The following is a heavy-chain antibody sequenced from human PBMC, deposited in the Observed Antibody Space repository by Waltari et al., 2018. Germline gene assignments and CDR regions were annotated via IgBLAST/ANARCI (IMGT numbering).Heavy chain of an antibody. V-gene: IGHV4-61*02. CDR1: GGSISSGSYY. CDR3: ARGGSFGQNWFDP. CDR2: IYTSEST. D-gene: IGHD3-10*01. J-gene: IGHJ5*02. Sequence: QVQLQESGPGLVKPSQTLSLTCTVSGGSISSGSYYWSWIRQPAGKGLEWIGRIYTSESTNYNPSLKSRVTISVDTSKNQFSLKLSSVTAADTAVYYCARGGSFGQNWFDPWGQGTLVTVSS.